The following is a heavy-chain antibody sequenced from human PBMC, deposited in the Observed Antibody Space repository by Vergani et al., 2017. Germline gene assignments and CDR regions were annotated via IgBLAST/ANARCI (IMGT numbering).Heavy chain of an antibody. D-gene: IGHD3-22*01. CDR2: VYFTGST. J-gene: IGHJ4*02. Sequence: QLQLQESGPGLVKPSETLSLTCSVSGASINSRYYWSWVRQPAGKGLQWVGRVYFTGSTNYNPSLRSRVSLSIDTSRNQFSLKLHSVSAEDTAMYFCARAEFSTNYYGQSYYFDFWGQGIPVTVSS. CDR3: ARAEFSTNYYGQSYYFDF. CDR1: GASINSRYY. V-gene: IGHV4-4*07.